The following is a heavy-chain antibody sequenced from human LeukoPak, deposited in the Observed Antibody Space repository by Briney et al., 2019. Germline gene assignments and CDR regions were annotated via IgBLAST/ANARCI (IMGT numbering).Heavy chain of an antibody. CDR3: ARGGHYYGSGSYYYYYGMDV. J-gene: IGHJ6*02. D-gene: IGHD3-10*01. V-gene: IGHV1-2*02. CDR2: INPNSGGT. CDR1: GYTFTAYY. Sequence: ASVKVSCKASGYTFTAYYMHWVRQAPEQGLEWMGWINPNSGGTNYAQKFQGRVTMTRDTSISTAYMELSRLRSDDTAVYYCARGGHYYGSGSYYYYYGMDVWGQGTTVTVSS.